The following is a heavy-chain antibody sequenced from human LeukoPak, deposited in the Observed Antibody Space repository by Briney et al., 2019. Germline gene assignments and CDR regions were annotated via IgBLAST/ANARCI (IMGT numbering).Heavy chain of an antibody. J-gene: IGHJ3*02. V-gene: IGHV3-74*01. Sequence: PGGSLRLSCAASGFTFSSHWIHWVRQAPGKGLVWVSRVNNDGSDRTYADSVKGRFTISRDNAKNTLYLQMNSLRDEDTAVYYCVRGSFGPDIWGQGTMVTVSS. CDR2: VNNDGSDR. D-gene: IGHD3/OR15-3a*01. CDR3: VRGSFGPDI. CDR1: GFTFSSHW.